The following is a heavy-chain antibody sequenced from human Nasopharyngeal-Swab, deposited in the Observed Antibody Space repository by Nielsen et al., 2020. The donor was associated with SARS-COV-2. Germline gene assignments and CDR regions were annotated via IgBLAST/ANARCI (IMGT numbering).Heavy chain of an antibody. V-gene: IGHV3-33*01. Sequence: GGSLRLSCAASGFTFSSYGMQWVRQAPGKGLEWVAVIWYDGSNKYYADSVKGRFTISRDNSKNTLYLQMNSLRAEDTAVYYCARDSPGTDSSGYDDAFDIWGQGTMVTVSS. J-gene: IGHJ3*02. CDR3: ARDSPGTDSSGYDDAFDI. CDR2: IWYDGSNK. CDR1: GFTFSSYG. D-gene: IGHD3-22*01.